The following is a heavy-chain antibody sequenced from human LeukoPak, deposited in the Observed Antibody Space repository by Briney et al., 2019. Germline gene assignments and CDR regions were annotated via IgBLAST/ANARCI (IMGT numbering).Heavy chain of an antibody. CDR1: GYTFTGYY. Sequence: GASVKVSCKASGYTFTGYYMHWVRQAPGQGLEWMGWINSNSGGTNYAQKFQGRVTMTRDTSISTAYMELSRLRSDDTAVYYCARDITMVRGVIFYWGQGTLVTVSS. J-gene: IGHJ4*02. D-gene: IGHD3-10*01. V-gene: IGHV1-2*02. CDR3: ARDITMVRGVIFY. CDR2: INSNSGGT.